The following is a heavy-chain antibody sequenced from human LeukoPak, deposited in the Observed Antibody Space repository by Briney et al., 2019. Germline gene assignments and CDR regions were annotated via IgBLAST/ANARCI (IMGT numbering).Heavy chain of an antibody. CDR2: IKQDGSEK. D-gene: IGHD6-6*01. CDR1: GFTFSSYW. CDR3: ARDVLSSFPYYYYYYYMEV. Sequence: PGGSLRLSCAASGFTFSSYWMSWVRQAPGKGLEWVANIKQDGSEKYYVDSVKGRFTISRDNAKNSLYLQMNSLRAEDTAVYYCARDVLSSFPYYYYYYYMEVWGKGTTVTVSS. J-gene: IGHJ6*03. V-gene: IGHV3-7*01.